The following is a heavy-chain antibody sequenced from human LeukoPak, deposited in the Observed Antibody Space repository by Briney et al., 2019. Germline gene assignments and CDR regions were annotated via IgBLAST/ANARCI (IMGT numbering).Heavy chain of an antibody. J-gene: IGHJ4*02. CDR3: ARASGSYSFDY. CDR2: IYTSAST. V-gene: IGHV4-61*02. D-gene: IGHD1-26*01. Sequence: PPQTLSLTCTVSGGSISSGSYYWSWIRQPAGKGLESIGRIYTSASTNYNPSLKSRVTISVDTSNNQFSLKIRSADAPEKALYYCARASGSYSFDYWGQGTLVTVSS. CDR1: GGSISSGSYY.